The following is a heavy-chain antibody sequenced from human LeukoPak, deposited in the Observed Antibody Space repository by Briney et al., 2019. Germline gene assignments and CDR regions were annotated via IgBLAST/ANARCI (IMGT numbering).Heavy chain of an antibody. CDR1: GFTFSSYG. J-gene: IGHJ4*02. CDR2: IWYDGSNK. D-gene: IGHD3-22*01. V-gene: IGHV3-33*01. Sequence: GRSLRLSCAASGFTFSSYGMHWVRQAPGKGLEWVAVIWYDGSNKYYADSVKGRFTISRDNSKNTLYLKMNSLRAEDTAVYYCAREYYYDSSGYPQEWGQGTLVTVSS. CDR3: AREYYYDSSGYPQE.